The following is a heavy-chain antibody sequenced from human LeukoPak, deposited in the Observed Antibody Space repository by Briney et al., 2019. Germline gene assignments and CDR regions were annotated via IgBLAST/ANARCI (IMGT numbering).Heavy chain of an antibody. CDR2: ISGSGTTT. V-gene: IGHV3-48*03. Sequence: QAGGFLSLSCAASGVTFSSYDMNWVRQAPGKGLEWVSYISGSGTTTYYADSVKGRFTISRDYSKNSLYLQMNSLRAEDTAVYYCARDLVSGAYTFDIWGQRTIVSVSS. J-gene: IGHJ3*02. CDR3: ARDLVSGAYTFDI. D-gene: IGHD3-16*01. CDR1: GVTFSSYD.